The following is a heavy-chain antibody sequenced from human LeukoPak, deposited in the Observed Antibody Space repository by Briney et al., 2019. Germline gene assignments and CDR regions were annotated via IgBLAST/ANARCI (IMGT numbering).Heavy chain of an antibody. D-gene: IGHD6-19*01. CDR1: GGSISSYY. V-gene: IGHV4-4*07. J-gene: IGHJ6*02. Sequence: SETLSLTCTVSGGSISSYYWSWIRQPAGKGLEWIGRIYTSGSTNYNPSLKSRVTMSVDTSKNQFSLKLSSVTAADTAVYYCARDAAVAGTGYYYYXYGMDVWGQGTTVTVSS. CDR3: ARDAAVAGTGYYYYXYGMDV. CDR2: IYTSGST.